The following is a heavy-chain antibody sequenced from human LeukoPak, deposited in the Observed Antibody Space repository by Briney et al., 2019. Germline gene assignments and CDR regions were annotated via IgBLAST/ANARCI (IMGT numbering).Heavy chain of an antibody. J-gene: IGHJ3*02. Sequence: SGTLSLTCAVSGGSISSTDWWSWVRQPPGKGLEGFGQIYHGRSTNFNPSLKSRFTISVDKSKNQFSLKLNSVTAADTAVYYCARDGAATVSGYAFDIWGQGTMVTVSS. D-gene: IGHD6-19*01. CDR2: IYHGRST. CDR3: ARDGAATVSGYAFDI. V-gene: IGHV4-4*02. CDR1: GGSISSTDW.